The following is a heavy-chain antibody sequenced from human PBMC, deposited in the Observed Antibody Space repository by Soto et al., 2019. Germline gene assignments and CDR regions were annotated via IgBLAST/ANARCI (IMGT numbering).Heavy chain of an antibody. V-gene: IGHV1-69*13. CDR2: IIPIFGTA. CDR3: ARVIDYGDYSFYY. J-gene: IGHJ4*02. CDR1: GCTFSSYA. Sequence: ASVKVSCKASGCTFSSYAISRVRQAPGQGLEWMGGIIPIFGTANYAQKFQGRVTITADESTSTAYMELSSLRSEDTAVYYCARVIDYGDYSFYYWGQGTLVTVSS. D-gene: IGHD4-17*01.